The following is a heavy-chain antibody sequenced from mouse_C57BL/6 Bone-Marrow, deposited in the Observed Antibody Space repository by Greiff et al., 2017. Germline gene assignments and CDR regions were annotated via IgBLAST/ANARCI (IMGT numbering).Heavy chain of an antibody. CDR1: GYTFTSYW. CDR2: IHPNSGST. D-gene: IGHD2-4*01. J-gene: IGHJ2*01. V-gene: IGHV1-64*01. CDR3: ASTDYYVGF. Sequence: QVQLQQPGAELVKPGASVKLSCKASGYTFTSYWMHWVKQRPGQGLEWIGMIHPNSGSTKYNEKFKSKATLTVDKSSSTAYMQLSSLTSEDSAVYYCASTDYYVGFWCQGTALTVSS.